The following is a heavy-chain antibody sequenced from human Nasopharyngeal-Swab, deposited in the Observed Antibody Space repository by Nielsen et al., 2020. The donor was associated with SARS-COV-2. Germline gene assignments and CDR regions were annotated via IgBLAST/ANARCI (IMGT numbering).Heavy chain of an antibody. CDR1: GASFRTSTSDY. Sequence: SETLSLTCTVSGASFRTSTSDYWGWIRQPPGKGLEWIGTLYYSGTTYYNPSLKSRVTMSVDTSRNQFSLKLSSVTAADTAVYYCAIEASAYFDYWGQGILVTVLS. V-gene: IGHV4-39*02. CDR2: LYYSGTT. J-gene: IGHJ4*02. CDR3: AIEASAYFDY.